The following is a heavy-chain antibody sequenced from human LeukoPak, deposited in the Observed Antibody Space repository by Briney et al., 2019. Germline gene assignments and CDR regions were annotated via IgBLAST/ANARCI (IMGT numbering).Heavy chain of an antibody. Sequence: GGSLRLSCAASGFTFSRSGMHWVPQAPGKGLEWVAYIRYGGSNKYYADSVKGRFTISRDNSKNTLYLQMNSLRAEDTAVYYSVQNRTGFGVVRDYFEYWGQGTLVTVSS. CDR1: GFTFSRSG. J-gene: IGHJ4*02. CDR3: VQNRTGFGVVRDYFEY. D-gene: IGHD3-3*01. V-gene: IGHV3-30*02. CDR2: IRYGGSNK.